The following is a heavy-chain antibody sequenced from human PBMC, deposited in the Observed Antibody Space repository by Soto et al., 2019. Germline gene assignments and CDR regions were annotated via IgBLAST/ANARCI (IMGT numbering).Heavy chain of an antibody. J-gene: IGHJ5*02. CDR1: GFTFSSYW. Sequence: GGSLRLSCATSGFTFSSYWMSWVRQAPGKGLEWVANIKQDGSKPYYGDSVRGRFTISRDNAENSMYLQMDSLRGEDTAVYYCVRGGSNYASWGQGTLVTVSS. CDR2: IKQDGSKP. CDR3: VRGGSNYAS. D-gene: IGHD4-4*01. V-gene: IGHV3-7*01.